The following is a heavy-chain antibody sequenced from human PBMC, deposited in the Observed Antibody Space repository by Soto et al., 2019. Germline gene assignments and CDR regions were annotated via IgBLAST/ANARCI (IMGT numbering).Heavy chain of an antibody. V-gene: IGHV1-8*01. CDR2: MNPNTGDT. CDR3: ARGDGYMVDY. J-gene: IGHJ4*02. CDR1: GYTFISYD. D-gene: IGHD5-12*01. Sequence: QVQLVQSGAEVKKPGASVKVSCQASGYTFISYDINWVRQATGQGLEWMGWMNPNTGDTGYAQKFQGRVTMTRNTAINTANLELSSLRSDDTAVYFCARGDGYMVDYWGQGTLVTVSS.